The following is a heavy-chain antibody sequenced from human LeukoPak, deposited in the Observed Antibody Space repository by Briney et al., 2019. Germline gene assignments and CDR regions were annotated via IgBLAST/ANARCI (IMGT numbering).Heavy chain of an antibody. CDR2: IYTSGST. J-gene: IGHJ6*03. D-gene: IGHD3-3*01. CDR3: ARYSDFWTGYYYYMDV. Sequence: SETLSLTCTVSGGSISSGSYYWSWIRQPAGKGLEWIGRIYTSGSTNYNPSLKSRVTISVDTSKNQFSLKLSSVTAADTAVYYCARYSDFWTGYYYYMDVWGKGTTVTVSS. CDR1: GGSISSGSYY. V-gene: IGHV4-61*02.